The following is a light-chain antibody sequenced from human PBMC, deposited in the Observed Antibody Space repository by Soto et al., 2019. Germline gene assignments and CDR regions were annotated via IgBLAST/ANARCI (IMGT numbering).Light chain of an antibody. CDR3: QSYDSSSRV. V-gene: IGLV1-40*01. Sequence: QSVLTQPPSVSGAPGQRVTISCTGSSSNIGAGFHVHWYQQLPGTAPKLLIYANTNRPSGVPDRFSGSKSGTSASLAITGLQAKDEADYYCQSYDSSSRVFGGGTKLTVL. CDR1: SSNIGAGFH. CDR2: ANT. J-gene: IGLJ3*02.